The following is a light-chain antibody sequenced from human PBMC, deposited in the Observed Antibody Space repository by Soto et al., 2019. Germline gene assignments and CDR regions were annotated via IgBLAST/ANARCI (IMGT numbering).Light chain of an antibody. CDR1: QAVTGNY. CDR2: GAS. Sequence: EVVLTQSPDTLSLSPGERATLSCRASQAVTGNYLAWYQQKPGQAPRLLIYGASNRATGIPDRFSGSGSGTDFTLTISRLEPEDFAVYYCQQYAISPPFTFAQGTKLETK. V-gene: IGKV3-20*01. J-gene: IGKJ2*01. CDR3: QQYAISPPFT.